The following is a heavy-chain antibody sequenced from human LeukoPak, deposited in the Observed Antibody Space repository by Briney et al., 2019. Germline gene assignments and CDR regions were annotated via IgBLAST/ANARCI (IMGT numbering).Heavy chain of an antibody. Sequence: PGGSLRLSCAASGFTLSSYAMHWVRQAPGKGLEWVAVISYDGSNKYYADSVNGRFTISSDNYKNKLYLQMNSLRAEDAAEYYSPRTSDSSRWADALDMWGEKTMVPVSS. CDR1: GFTLSSYA. V-gene: IGHV3-30*07. CDR3: PRTSDSSRWADALDM. J-gene: IGHJ3*02. CDR2: ISYDGSNK. D-gene: IGHD6-13*01.